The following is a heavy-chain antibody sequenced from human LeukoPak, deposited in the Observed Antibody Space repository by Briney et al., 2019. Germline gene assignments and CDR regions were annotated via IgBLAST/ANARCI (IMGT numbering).Heavy chain of an antibody. D-gene: IGHD4-17*01. V-gene: IGHV3-30*04. Sequence: PGGSLRLSCAASGFTFSSYAMHWVRQAPGKGLEWVAVISYDGSNKYYADSVKGRFTISRDNSKNTLYPQMNSLRAEDTAVYYCANGRVTTTEIGEFDYWGQGTLVTVSS. CDR1: GFTFSSYA. CDR3: ANGRVTTTEIGEFDY. J-gene: IGHJ4*02. CDR2: ISYDGSNK.